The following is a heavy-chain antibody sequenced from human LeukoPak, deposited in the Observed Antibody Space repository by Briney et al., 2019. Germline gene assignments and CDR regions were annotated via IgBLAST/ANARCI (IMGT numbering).Heavy chain of an antibody. D-gene: IGHD2-8*01. Sequence: GRSLRLSCAASGFTFSSYGMHWVRQAPGKGLGWVAVISYDGSNKYYADSVKGRFTISRDNSKNTLYLQMNSLRAEDTAVYYCAKGEYCTNGVCYLYYFDYWGQGTLVTVSS. CDR3: AKGEYCTNGVCYLYYFDY. V-gene: IGHV3-30*18. CDR1: GFTFSSYG. J-gene: IGHJ4*02. CDR2: ISYDGSNK.